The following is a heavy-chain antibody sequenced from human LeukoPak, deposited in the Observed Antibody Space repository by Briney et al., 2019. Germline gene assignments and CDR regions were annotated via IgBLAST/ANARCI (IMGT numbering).Heavy chain of an antibody. CDR2: IFVDGSST. D-gene: IGHD1-14*01. Sequence: GGSLRLSCVASGFTFSSNSMHWVRQAPGKGLVWVSRIFVDGSSTSYADSVKGRFTISRDNTKNTLYLQMSSLRDDDTAVYYCARAGASYAMDVWGQGTTVTVS. V-gene: IGHV3-74*01. CDR1: GFTFSSNS. J-gene: IGHJ6*02. CDR3: ARAGASYAMDV.